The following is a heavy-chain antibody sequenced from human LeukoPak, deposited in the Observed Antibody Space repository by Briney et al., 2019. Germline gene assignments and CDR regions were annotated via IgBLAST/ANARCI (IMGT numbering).Heavy chain of an antibody. V-gene: IGHV4-59*01. D-gene: IGHD3-22*01. CDR2: IYDIGST. CDR1: GGSISSYY. J-gene: IGHJ3*02. CDR3: ARAGSGYSFDI. Sequence: SETLSLTCTVSGGSISSYYWSWIRQPPGKGLEWIGNIYDIGSTNYNPSLKSRVTISVDTSKNQFSLKLSSVTAADTAVYYCARAGSGYSFDIWGQGTMVTVSS.